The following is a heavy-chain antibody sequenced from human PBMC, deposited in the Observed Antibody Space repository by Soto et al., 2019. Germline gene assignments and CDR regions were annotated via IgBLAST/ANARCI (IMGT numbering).Heavy chain of an antibody. D-gene: IGHD5-18*01. Sequence: ASVKVSCKASGYTFTSYAMHWVRQAPGQRLEWMGWINAGNGNTKCSQKFQGRVTITRDTSASTAYMELSSLRSEDTAVYYCARDSKAIQLWPPSFDPWGQETLVTVSS. CDR1: GYTFTSYA. CDR2: INAGNGNT. V-gene: IGHV1-3*01. CDR3: ARDSKAIQLWPPSFDP. J-gene: IGHJ5*02.